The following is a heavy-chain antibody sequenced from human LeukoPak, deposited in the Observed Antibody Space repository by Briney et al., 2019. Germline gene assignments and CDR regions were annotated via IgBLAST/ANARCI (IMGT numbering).Heavy chain of an antibody. D-gene: IGHD6-6*01. J-gene: IGHJ2*01. V-gene: IGHV4-34*01. CDR1: GGSFSGYY. CDR3: ARESSIAARASSWYFDL. CDR2: INHSGST. Sequence: SETLSLTCAVYGGSFSGYYWSWIRQPPGKGLEWIGEINHSGSTNYNPSLKSRATISVDTFKNQFSLKLSSVTAADTAVYYCARESSIAARASSWYFDLWGRGTLVTVSS.